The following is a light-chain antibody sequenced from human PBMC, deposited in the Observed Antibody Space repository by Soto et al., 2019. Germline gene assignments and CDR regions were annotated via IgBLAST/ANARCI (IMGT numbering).Light chain of an antibody. CDR3: QQYSISALLG. Sequence: EIVLTQSPGTLSLSPGERATLSCRASQSVSSNYLDWYQQKPGQAPRLLIYGASSRATGIPVSCSGSGSGTDSPIIITRLEPEALAVYLCQQYSISALLGFGPGTKVDIK. CDR1: QSVSSNY. CDR2: GAS. J-gene: IGKJ3*01. V-gene: IGKV3-20*01.